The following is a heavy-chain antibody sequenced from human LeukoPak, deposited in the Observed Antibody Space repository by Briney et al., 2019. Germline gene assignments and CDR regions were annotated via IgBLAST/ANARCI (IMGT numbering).Heavy chain of an antibody. CDR3: ARTGHSSGWSAYFDC. D-gene: IGHD6-19*01. V-gene: IGHV3-7*01. J-gene: IGHJ4*02. CDR2: IKQDGSEK. CDR1: GFTFSSYW. Sequence: GGSLRLSCAASGFTFSSYWMSWVRQAPGKGLEWVANIKQDGSEKYYVDSVKGRFTISRDNAKNSLYLQMNSLRAEDTAVYYCARTGHSSGWSAYFDCWGQGTLVTVSS.